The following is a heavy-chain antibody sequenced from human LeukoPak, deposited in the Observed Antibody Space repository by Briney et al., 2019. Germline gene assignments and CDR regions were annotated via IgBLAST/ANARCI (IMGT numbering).Heavy chain of an antibody. CDR2: ISGSGGST. J-gene: IGHJ1*01. D-gene: IGHD3-22*01. CDR3: AKDPYYYDSSGYYSEYFQH. CDR1: GFTFSIYA. Sequence: GGSLRLSCAASGFTFSIYAMSWVRQAPGKGLEWVSAISGSGGSTYYADSVKGRSTISRDNFKNTLYLQMNSLRAEDTAVYYCAKDPYYYDSSGYYSEYFQHWGQGTLVTVSS. V-gene: IGHV3-23*01.